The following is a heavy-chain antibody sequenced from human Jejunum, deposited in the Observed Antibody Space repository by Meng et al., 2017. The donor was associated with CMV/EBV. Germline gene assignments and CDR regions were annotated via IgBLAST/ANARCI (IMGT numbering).Heavy chain of an antibody. D-gene: IGHD3-16*01. CDR1: GGAISSYP. V-gene: IGHV4-59*01. CDR2: IYYTGRT. J-gene: IGHJ4*02. Sequence: CTVSGGAISSYPWSWIRQPPGKGLEWIGHIYYTGRTNYNPSLKSRVTISSDTSKNQFSLKLSSVTAADTAVYYCARDRGKQGGFDFWGQGTLVTVSS. CDR3: ARDRGKQGGFDF.